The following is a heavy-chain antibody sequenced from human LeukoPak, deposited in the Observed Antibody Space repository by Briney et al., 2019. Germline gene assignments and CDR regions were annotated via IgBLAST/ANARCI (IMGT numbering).Heavy chain of an antibody. CDR2: IRYDGSNK. D-gene: IGHD3-3*01. J-gene: IGHJ4*02. CDR3: AKAATETIFGVVIPRHFDY. V-gene: IGHV3-30*02. Sequence: GGSLRLSCAASGFTFSSYGMHWVRQAPGKGLEWVAFIRYDGSNKYYADSVKGRFTISRDNSKNTLYLQMNSLRAEDTAVYYCAKAATETIFGVVIPRHFDYWGQGTLVTVSS. CDR1: GFTFSSYG.